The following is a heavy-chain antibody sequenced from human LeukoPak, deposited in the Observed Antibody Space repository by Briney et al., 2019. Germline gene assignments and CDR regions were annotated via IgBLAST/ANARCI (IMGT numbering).Heavy chain of an antibody. CDR2: ISSSSSYI. D-gene: IGHD6-13*01. J-gene: IGHJ4*02. Sequence: GGSLRLSCAASGFTFINAWMAWVRQAPGKGLEWVSSISSSSSYIYYADSVKGRFTISRDNAKNSLYLQMNSLRAEDTAVYYCARDRIAAAGTVDYWGQGTLVTVSS. CDR1: GFTFINAW. CDR3: ARDRIAAAGTVDY. V-gene: IGHV3-21*01.